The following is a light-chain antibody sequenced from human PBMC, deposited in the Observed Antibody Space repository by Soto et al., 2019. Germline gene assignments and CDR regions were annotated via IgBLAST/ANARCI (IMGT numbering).Light chain of an antibody. CDR3: QQYGSSPWT. CDR1: QSVSSSY. J-gene: IGKJ1*01. Sequence: EIVLTQSPGTLSLSPGERATLSCRASQSVSSSYLAWYQQKPGQAPRLLIYGASSRATGIPDRFSGSGSGTDFTLTFSRLEPEDFAVYYCQQYGSSPWTFGQGTKVE. V-gene: IGKV3-20*01. CDR2: GAS.